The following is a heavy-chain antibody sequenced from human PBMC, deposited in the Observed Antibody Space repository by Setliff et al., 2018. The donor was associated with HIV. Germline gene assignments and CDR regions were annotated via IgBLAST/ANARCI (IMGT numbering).Heavy chain of an antibody. CDR2: IDAGNGDT. CDR1: GFTFTSNA. J-gene: IGHJ3*02. CDR3: ATPGVGAGAFDI. Sequence: ASVKVSCKASGFTFTSNAIHWVRQAPGQSLEWMGWIDAGNGDTKYSQNFQGRVTITGDTSASTAYMELSSLRSDDTAVYYCATPGVGAGAFDIWGRGTMVTVSS. D-gene: IGHD3-10*01. V-gene: IGHV1-3*01.